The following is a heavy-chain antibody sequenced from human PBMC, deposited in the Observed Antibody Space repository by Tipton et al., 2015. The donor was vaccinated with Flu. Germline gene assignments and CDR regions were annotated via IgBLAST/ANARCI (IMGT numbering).Heavy chain of an antibody. Sequence: QLVQSGAEVKKPGASVKVSCKASGYTFTSYYMHWVRQAPGQGLEWMGIINPSGGSTSYAQKFQGRVTMTRDTSTSTVYMELSSVRAEATAVYFCARALRWDDRGGFYGFAYWGQGTLVSVSA. CDR3: ARALRWDDRGGFYGFAY. D-gene: IGHD3-22*01. V-gene: IGHV1-46*01. CDR1: GYTFTSYY. CDR2: INPSGGST. J-gene: IGHJ4*02.